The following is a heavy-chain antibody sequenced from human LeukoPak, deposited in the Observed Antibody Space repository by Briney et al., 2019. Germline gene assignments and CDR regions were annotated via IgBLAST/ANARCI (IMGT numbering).Heavy chain of an antibody. J-gene: IGHJ4*02. CDR3: ARAVGWFGAPQTGGFDY. Sequence: SETLSLTCTVSGGSISSSSYYWGWIRQPPGKGLEWIGSIYYSGSTYYNPSLKSRVTISVDTSKNQFSLKLSSVTAADTAVYYCARAVGWFGAPQTGGFDYWGQGTLVTVSS. CDR1: GGSISSSSYY. D-gene: IGHD3-10*01. CDR2: IYYSGST. V-gene: IGHV4-39*07.